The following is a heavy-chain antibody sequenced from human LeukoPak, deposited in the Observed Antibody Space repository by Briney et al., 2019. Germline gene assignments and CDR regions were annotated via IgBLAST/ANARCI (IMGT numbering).Heavy chain of an antibody. Sequence: GGTLRPSCAASGFTFSSCGMSWVRQAPGKGLEWVSAISGSGGSTYYADSVKGRFTISRDNSKNTLYLQMNSLRAEDTAVYYCAKDREDIVVVVAATLKMDFDYWGQGTLVTVSS. D-gene: IGHD2-15*01. CDR1: GFTFSSCG. V-gene: IGHV3-23*01. CDR2: ISGSGGST. CDR3: AKDREDIVVVVAATLKMDFDY. J-gene: IGHJ4*02.